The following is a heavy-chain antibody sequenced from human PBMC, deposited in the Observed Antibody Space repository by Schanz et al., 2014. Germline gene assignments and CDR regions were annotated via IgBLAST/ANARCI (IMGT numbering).Heavy chain of an antibody. J-gene: IGHJ5*02. CDR1: GFNFITFA. CDR3: ARAPPLVRGIAGWFGP. CDR2: IGGDASRT. D-gene: IGHD3-10*01. Sequence: VQLVESGGGVVQPGRSLRLSCAASGFNFITFAMSWVRQAPGKGPEWVSAIGGDASRTYYADSVKGRFTISRDNSKSTLYLKMNSLRPDDTAVYYCARAPPLVRGIAGWFGPWGQGSLVTVSS. V-gene: IGHV3-23*04.